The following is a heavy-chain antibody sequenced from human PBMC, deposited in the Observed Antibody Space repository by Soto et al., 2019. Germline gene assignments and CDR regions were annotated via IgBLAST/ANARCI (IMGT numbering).Heavy chain of an antibody. J-gene: IGHJ5*02. V-gene: IGHV4-59*01. D-gene: IGHD2-8*02. CDR1: CGSISSYY. Sequence: SETLSLTCTVSCGSISSYYWSWIRQPPGKGLEWIGYIYYSGSTNYNPSLKSRVTISVDTSKNQFSLKLSSVTAADTAVYYCARGPTGWFDPWGQGTLVTVSS. CDR2: IYYSGST. CDR3: ARGPTGWFDP.